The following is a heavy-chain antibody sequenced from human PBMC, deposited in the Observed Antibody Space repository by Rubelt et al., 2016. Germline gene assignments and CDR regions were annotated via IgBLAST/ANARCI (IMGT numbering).Heavy chain of an antibody. Sequence: QVQLVQSGAEVKKPGASVKVSCKASGYTFTRYAMHWVRQAPGQRLEWMGWINAGNGNTKYSQKFQGRVNITRATSASTAYMVLSSLRSEDAAVYECARSKDTAMVTDADWYLDLWGRGTLVTVSS. CDR2: INAGNGNT. J-gene: IGHJ2*01. V-gene: IGHV1-3*01. CDR1: GYTFTRYA. D-gene: IGHD5-18*01. CDR3: ARSKDTAMVTDADWYLDL.